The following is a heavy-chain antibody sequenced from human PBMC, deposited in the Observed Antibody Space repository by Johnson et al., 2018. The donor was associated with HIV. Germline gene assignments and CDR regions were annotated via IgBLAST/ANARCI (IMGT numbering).Heavy chain of an antibody. CDR1: KFAFDDYA. CDR2: ISWNSGSI. J-gene: IGHJ3*02. D-gene: IGHD1-14*01. Sequence: VQLVESGGGVVQPGRSLRLSCAASKFAFDDYAMHWVRQAPGKGLEWVSGISWNSGSIGYADSVKGRFTISRDNAKNSLYLQMNSLRAEDTALYYCARANTGRGAFDIWGQGTMVTVSS. CDR3: ARANTGRGAFDI. V-gene: IGHV3-9*01.